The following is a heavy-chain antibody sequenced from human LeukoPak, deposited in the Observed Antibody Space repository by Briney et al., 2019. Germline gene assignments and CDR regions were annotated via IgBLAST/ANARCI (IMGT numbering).Heavy chain of an antibody. D-gene: IGHD4-17*01. Sequence: PRGSLRLSCAVSGFTFGNYGMHWVRQAPGKGLEWVALISYDGSSEYYAGSVKGRFTISRDNSKITVYLQMNSLKAEDTAVYYCAKELYNYGDYGAEGLDVGGQGTTVTVS. CDR2: ISYDGSSE. CDR3: AKELYNYGDYGAEGLDV. V-gene: IGHV3-30*18. J-gene: IGHJ6*02. CDR1: GFTFGNYG.